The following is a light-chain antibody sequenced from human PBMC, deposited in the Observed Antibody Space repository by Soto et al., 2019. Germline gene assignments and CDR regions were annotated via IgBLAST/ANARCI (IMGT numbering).Light chain of an antibody. CDR1: QSVSSRH. CDR3: QQCVSSPIS. Sequence: EIVLTQSPGTLSLSPGERATLSCRASQSVSSRHLAWYQQKPGQAPRLLIYGASNRATCIPDRFSASGSGTDFTLIINSLEPEDFAVYYCQQCVSSPISFVQGTRLEI. J-gene: IGKJ5*01. CDR2: GAS. V-gene: IGKV3-20*01.